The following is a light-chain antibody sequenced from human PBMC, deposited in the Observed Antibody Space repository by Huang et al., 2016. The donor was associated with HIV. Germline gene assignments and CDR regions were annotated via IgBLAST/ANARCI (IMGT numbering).Light chain of an antibody. V-gene: IGKV3-15*01. J-gene: IGKJ4*01. Sequence: EIVMTQSPATLSVSPGERATLSCRASQSVSSNLAWYQQKPGQAPRLLIYGAPTRATGIPARFSGSGSGTEFTLTISSLQSEDFAVYYCQQYNNWPPLLTFGGGTKVEIK. CDR3: QQYNNWPPLLT. CDR1: QSVSSN. CDR2: GAP.